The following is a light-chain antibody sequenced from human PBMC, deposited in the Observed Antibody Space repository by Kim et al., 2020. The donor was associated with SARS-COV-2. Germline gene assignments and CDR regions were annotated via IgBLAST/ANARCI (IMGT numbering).Light chain of an antibody. J-gene: IGLJ1*01. Sequence: VAISCTGSSSTIGADYDVLGYRQPQETAPKLLIYDNSDRHSGVPDRFSGSKSGTSASLAITGLQAEDEADYYCQSYDSSLSGSRVFGTGTKVTVL. CDR1: SSTIGADYD. CDR3: QSYDSSLSGSRV. CDR2: DNS. V-gene: IGLV1-40*01.